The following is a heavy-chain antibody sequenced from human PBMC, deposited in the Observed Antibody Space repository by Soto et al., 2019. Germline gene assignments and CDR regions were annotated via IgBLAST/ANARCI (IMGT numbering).Heavy chain of an antibody. Sequence: QVQLVQSGAEVKKPGSSVKVSCKASGGTFSSYAISWVRQAPGQGLEWMGGIIPIFGTANYAQKFQGRVTITADESTSTAYMELSSLRSEDTAVYYCAILTPIPPPPSLSNWFDPWGQGTLVTVSS. V-gene: IGHV1-69*01. J-gene: IGHJ5*02. CDR1: GGTFSSYA. D-gene: IGHD2-8*01. CDR3: AILTPIPPPPSLSNWFDP. CDR2: IIPIFGTA.